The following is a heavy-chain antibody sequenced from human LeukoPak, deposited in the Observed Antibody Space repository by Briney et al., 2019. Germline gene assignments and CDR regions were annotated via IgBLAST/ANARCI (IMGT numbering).Heavy chain of an antibody. D-gene: IGHD1-26*01. CDR3: ASGNSGSYYA. J-gene: IGHJ5*02. V-gene: IGHV4-59*12. CDR2: IYYSGST. Sequence: SETLSLTCTVSGGSISSYYWSWIRQPPGKGLEWIGYIYYSGSTNYNPSLKSQVTMSVDTSKNQFSLKLSSVTAADTAVYFCASGNSGSYYAWGQGTLVTVSS. CDR1: GGSISSYY.